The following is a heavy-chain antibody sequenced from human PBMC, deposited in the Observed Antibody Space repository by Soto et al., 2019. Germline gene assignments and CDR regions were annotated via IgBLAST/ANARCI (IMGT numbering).Heavy chain of an antibody. J-gene: IGHJ5*02. V-gene: IGHV4-4*07. CDR1: GGAIHSYY. Sequence: SDTQSLSCTVSGGAIHSYYWTLLRQPAGKGLEWIGRIYSSGSTKYNPSLQSRVTMSLDTSKNQFSLRLTSVTAADTAVYYCARGQRFSDWFDPWGQGTLVTFSS. CDR2: IYSSGST. CDR3: ARGQRFSDWFDP. D-gene: IGHD3-3*01.